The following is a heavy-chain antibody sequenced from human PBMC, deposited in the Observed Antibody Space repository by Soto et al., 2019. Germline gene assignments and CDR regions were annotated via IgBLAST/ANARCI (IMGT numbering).Heavy chain of an antibody. CDR2: IYYSGST. CDR3: ARGGSYYGGYYYYGMDV. V-gene: IGHV4-59*01. D-gene: IGHD1-26*01. CDR1: GGSISSYY. J-gene: IGHJ6*02. Sequence: PSETLSLTCTVSGGSISSYYWSWIRQPPGKGLEWIGYIYYSGSTNYNPSLKSRVTISVDTSKNQFSLKLSSVTAADTAVYYCARGGSYYGGYYYYGMDVWGQGTTVTVSS.